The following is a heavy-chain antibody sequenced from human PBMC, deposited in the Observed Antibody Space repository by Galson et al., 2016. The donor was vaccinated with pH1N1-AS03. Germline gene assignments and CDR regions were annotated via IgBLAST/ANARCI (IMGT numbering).Heavy chain of an antibody. CDR1: GYTFTSYA. V-gene: IGHV1-3*01. J-gene: IGHJ6*01. CDR2: INAGNGNT. Sequence: SVKVSCKASGYTFTSYAMHWVRQAPGQRLEWMGWINAGNGNTKYSQKFRGRVTITRDTSASTAYMELSSLRSEDTAVYYCARDRGSGYDLFDYYYGMDVWGQGATGTVSS. CDR3: ARDRGSGYDLFDYYYGMDV. D-gene: IGHD5-12*01.